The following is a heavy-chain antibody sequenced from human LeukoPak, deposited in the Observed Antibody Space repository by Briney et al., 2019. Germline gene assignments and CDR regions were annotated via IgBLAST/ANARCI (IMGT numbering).Heavy chain of an antibody. CDR3: ATHRGYSYGTAEDFDY. CDR2: TKQDGSEK. Sequence: PGGSLRLSCAASGFTFSHYWTSWVRQAPGKGLEWVANTKQDGSEKYYVDSVKGRFTISRDNAKNSLYLQMNSLRAEDTALYYCATHRGYSYGTAEDFDYWGQGTLVTVSS. J-gene: IGHJ4*02. CDR1: GFTFSHYW. V-gene: IGHV3-7*01. D-gene: IGHD5-18*01.